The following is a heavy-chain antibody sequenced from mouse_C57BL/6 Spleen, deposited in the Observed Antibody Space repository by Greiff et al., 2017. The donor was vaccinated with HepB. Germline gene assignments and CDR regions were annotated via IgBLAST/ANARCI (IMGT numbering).Heavy chain of an antibody. CDR2: INPNNGGT. CDR1: GYTFTDYN. V-gene: IGHV1-18*01. CDR3: ARRGVYQGFAY. Sequence: EVQLQQSGPELVKPGASVKIPCKASGYTFTDYNMDWVKQSHGKSLEWIGDINPNNGGTIYNQKFKGKATLTVDKSSSTAYMELRSLTSEDTAVYYCARRGVYQGFAYWGQGTLVTVSA. J-gene: IGHJ3*01.